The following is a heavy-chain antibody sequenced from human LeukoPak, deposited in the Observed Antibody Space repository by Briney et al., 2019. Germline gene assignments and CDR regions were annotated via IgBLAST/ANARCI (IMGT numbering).Heavy chain of an antibody. D-gene: IGHD2-21*02. CDR1: GGSISSGGYY. V-gene: IGHV4-31*03. CDR2: IYYSGST. Sequence: SETLSLTCTVSGGSISSGGYYWSWIRQHPGKGLEWIGYIYYSGSTYYNPSLKSRVTISVDTSKNQFSLKLSSVTAADTAVYYCARNAVAYCGGDCPNWFDPWGQGTPVTVSS. CDR3: ARNAVAYCGGDCPNWFDP. J-gene: IGHJ5*02.